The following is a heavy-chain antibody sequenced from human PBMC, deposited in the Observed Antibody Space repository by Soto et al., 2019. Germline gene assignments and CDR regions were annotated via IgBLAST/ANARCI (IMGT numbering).Heavy chain of an antibody. V-gene: IGHV3-21*01. D-gene: IGHD4-17*01. CDR3: ARESTTVTTRCRGWFDP. CDR1: GFTFSSYS. Sequence: AGGSLRLSCAASGFTFSSYSMNWVRQAPGKGLEWVSSISSSSRYIYYADSVKGRFTISRDNAKNSLYLQMNSLRAEDTAVYYCARESTTVTTRCRGWFDPWRQRTLVTVFS. CDR2: ISSSSRYI. J-gene: IGHJ5*02.